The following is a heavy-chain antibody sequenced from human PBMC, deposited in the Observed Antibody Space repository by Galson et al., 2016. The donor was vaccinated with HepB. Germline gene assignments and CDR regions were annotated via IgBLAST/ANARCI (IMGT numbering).Heavy chain of an antibody. Sequence: SLRLSCAASGLPSNNYAMHWVRQAPGKGLECVSLISGDGRNPYYADSVKGRFSISRDNSKKSLYLEMNSLRTEDTAFYYCGILYGGFDPWGQGTLVTVSS. J-gene: IGHJ5*02. D-gene: IGHD2/OR15-2a*01. CDR2: ISGDGRNP. V-gene: IGHV3-43*02. CDR3: GILYGGFDP. CDR1: GLPSNNYA.